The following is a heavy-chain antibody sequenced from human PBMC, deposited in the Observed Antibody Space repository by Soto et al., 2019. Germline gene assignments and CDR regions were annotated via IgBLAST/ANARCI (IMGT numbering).Heavy chain of an antibody. CDR3: ARTLQEWLPYYYYGMDV. D-gene: IGHD3-3*01. CDR1: GFSLSPSGMC. CDR2: IDWDDDK. V-gene: IGHV2-70*01. J-gene: IGHJ6*02. Sequence: SGPTLVNPTHTLTLTCTFSGFSLSPSGMCVSWIRQPPGKALGWLALIDWDDDKYYSTSLKTRLTISKDTSKNQVVLTMTNMDPVDTATYYCARTLQEWLPYYYYGMDVWGQGTTVTVSS.